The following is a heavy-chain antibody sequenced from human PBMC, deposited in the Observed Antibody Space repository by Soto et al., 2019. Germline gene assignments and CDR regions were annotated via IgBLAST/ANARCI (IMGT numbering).Heavy chain of an antibody. V-gene: IGHV1-3*01. CDR3: ARGFGAYNWFDP. CDR2: VNADNGNT. CDR1: RFVFTDHA. J-gene: IGHJ5*02. Sequence: QVLLVQSGAEVEKPGASVRVSCRTSRFVFTDHAMHWARQAPGQRLEWMGWVNADNGNTNYAQKLQSRVTMTTDTSTSTAYMELRSLRSDDTAVYYCARGFGAYNWFDPWGQGTLVTVSS. D-gene: IGHD3-10*01.